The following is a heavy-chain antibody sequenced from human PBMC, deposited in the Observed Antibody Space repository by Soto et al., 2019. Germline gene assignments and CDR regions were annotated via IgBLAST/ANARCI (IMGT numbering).Heavy chain of an antibody. CDR1: GGSISSGGYS. V-gene: IGHV4-30-2*01. J-gene: IGHJ1*01. D-gene: IGHD3-10*01. CDR2: IYHSGST. Sequence: SETLSLTCAVSGGSISSGGYSWSWIRQPPGKGLEWIGYIYHSGSTYYNPSLKSRVTISVDRSKNQFSLKLSSVTAADTAVYYCARGAPVFILNWGQGTLVTVSS. CDR3: ARGAPVFILN.